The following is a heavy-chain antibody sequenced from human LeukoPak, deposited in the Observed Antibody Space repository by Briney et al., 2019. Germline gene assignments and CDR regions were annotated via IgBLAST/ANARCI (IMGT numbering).Heavy chain of an antibody. CDR3: AKPRGRYFDWLLMAY. V-gene: IGHV3-30*18. CDR2: ISYDGSNK. D-gene: IGHD3-9*01. Sequence: GESLRLSCAASGFTFSSYGMHWVRQAPGKGLEWVAVISYDGSNKYYADSVKGRFTISRDNSKNTLYLQMNSLRAEDTAVYYCAKPRGRYFDWLLMAYWGQGTLVTVSS. J-gene: IGHJ4*02. CDR1: GFTFSSYG.